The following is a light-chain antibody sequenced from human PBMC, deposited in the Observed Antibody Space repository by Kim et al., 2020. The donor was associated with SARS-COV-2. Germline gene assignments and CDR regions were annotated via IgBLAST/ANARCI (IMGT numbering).Light chain of an antibody. V-gene: IGLV2-11*01. Sequence: GQSVTISCTGTSSDGGGHNYVSWYQQHPGKGPKLMIYDVNKRPSGVPDRFSGSKSGNTASLTISGLQAEDEADYYCCSYAGSYTLVFGGGTQLTVL. CDR2: DVN. CDR1: SSDGGGHNY. J-gene: IGLJ3*02. CDR3: CSYAGSYTLV.